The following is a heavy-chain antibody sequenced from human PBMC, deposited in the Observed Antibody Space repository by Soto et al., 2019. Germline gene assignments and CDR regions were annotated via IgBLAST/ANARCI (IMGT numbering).Heavy chain of an antibody. CDR2: FDPEDGET. CDR3: ATDPGVTTDY. CDR1: GYTLTELS. D-gene: IGHD4-17*01. Sequence: ASVKVACKVSGYTLTELSMHWGRQAPGKGLEWMGGFDPEDGETIYAQKFQGRVTMTEDTSTDTAYMELSSLRSEDTAVYYCATDPGVTTDYWGQGTLVTVSS. J-gene: IGHJ4*02. V-gene: IGHV1-24*01.